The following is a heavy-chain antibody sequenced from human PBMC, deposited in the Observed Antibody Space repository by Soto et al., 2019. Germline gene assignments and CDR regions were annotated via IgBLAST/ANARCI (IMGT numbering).Heavy chain of an antibody. CDR2: ISYDGINK. D-gene: IGHD2-2*01. CDR1: GFIFSNYA. J-gene: IGHJ6*02. CDR3: ARDPLLNCSSTSCYSQYGMDV. Sequence: PGGSLRLSCAASGFIFSNYAMHWVRQAPGKGLEWVAVISYDGINKYYADSVKGRFTISRDNSKNTLYLQMNSLRAEDTAVYYCARDPLLNCSSTSCYSQYGMDVWGQGTTVTVSS. V-gene: IGHV3-30-3*01.